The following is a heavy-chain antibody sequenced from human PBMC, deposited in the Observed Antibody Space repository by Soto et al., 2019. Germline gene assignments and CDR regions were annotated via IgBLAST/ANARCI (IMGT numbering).Heavy chain of an antibody. CDR2: IYHSGST. D-gene: IGHD3-10*01. CDR3: ARAVIGIWFDPPSNWFDP. J-gene: IGHJ5*02. V-gene: IGHV4-4*02. Sequence: PSETLSLTCAVSGGSISSSNWWSWVRQPPGKGLEWIGEIYHSGSTNYNPSLKSRVTISVDKSKNQFSLKLSSVTAADTAVYYCARAVIGIWFDPPSNWFDPWGQGTLVTVSS. CDR1: GGSISSSNW.